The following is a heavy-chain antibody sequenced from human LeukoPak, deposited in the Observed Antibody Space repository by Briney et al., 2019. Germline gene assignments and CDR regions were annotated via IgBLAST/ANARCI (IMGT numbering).Heavy chain of an antibody. CDR3: ARVSTLYDFWSGYYTPATYFDY. D-gene: IGHD3-3*01. V-gene: IGHV3-53*01. Sequence: GGSLRLSCAASGFTVSSNYMSWVRQAPGKGLEWVSVIYSGGSTYYADSVKGRFTISRDNSKNTLYLQMNSLRAEDTAVYYCARVSTLYDFWSGYYTPATYFDYWGQGTLVTVSS. CDR1: GFTVSSNY. J-gene: IGHJ4*02. CDR2: IYSGGST.